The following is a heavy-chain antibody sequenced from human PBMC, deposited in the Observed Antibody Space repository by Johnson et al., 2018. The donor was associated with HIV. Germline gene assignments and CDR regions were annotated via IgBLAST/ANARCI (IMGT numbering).Heavy chain of an antibody. CDR2: ISYDGSNK. CDR3: VRQLLDAADAFDI. D-gene: IGHD6-6*01. V-gene: IGHV3-30*04. Sequence: VQLVESGGGLVKPGGSLRLSCAASGFTFSTYTLHWVRLAPGKGLEWVAVISYDGSNKQYVESVKGRFTISRDNSKKMVNLQMNSLRAEDTALYYCVRQLLDAADAFDIWGQGTMVTVSS. J-gene: IGHJ3*02. CDR1: GFTFSTYT.